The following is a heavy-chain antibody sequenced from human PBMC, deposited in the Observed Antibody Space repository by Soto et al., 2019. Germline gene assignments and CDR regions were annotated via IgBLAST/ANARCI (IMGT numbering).Heavy chain of an antibody. CDR3: ARGGEYSSGWYTFDY. J-gene: IGHJ4*02. CDR1: GGSISSYY. V-gene: IGHV4-59*01. CDR2: IYYSGST. D-gene: IGHD6-19*01. Sequence: TLSLTCTVSGGSISSYYWSWIRQPPGKGLEWIGYIYYSGSTNYNPSLKSRVTISVDTSKNQFSLKLSSVTAADTAVYYCARGGEYSSGWYTFDYWGQGTLVTVSS.